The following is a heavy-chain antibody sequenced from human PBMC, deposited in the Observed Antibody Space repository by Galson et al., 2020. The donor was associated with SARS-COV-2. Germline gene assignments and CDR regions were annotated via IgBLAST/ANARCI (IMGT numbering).Heavy chain of an antibody. V-gene: IGHV1-18*04. CDR2: ISAYNGNT. J-gene: IGHJ4*02. CDR1: GYTFTSYG. Sequence: GESLKISCKASGYTFTSYGISWVRQAPGQGLEWMGWISAYNGNTNYAQKLQGRVTMTTDTSTSTAYMELRSLRSDDTAVYYCARQAYCGGDCYMNDYWGQGTLVTVSS. CDR3: ARQAYCGGDCYMNDY. D-gene: IGHD2-21*02.